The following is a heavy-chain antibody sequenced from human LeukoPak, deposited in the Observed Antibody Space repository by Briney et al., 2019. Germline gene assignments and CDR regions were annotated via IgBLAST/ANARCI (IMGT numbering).Heavy chain of an antibody. CDR2: INPNSGGT. Sequence: ASVKVSCKASGYTFTGYYMHWVRQAPGQGLEWIGWINPNSGGTNYAQKFQGWVTMTRDTSISTAYMELSRLRSDDTAVYYCARDRGGSYYDGAFDIWGQGTMVTVSS. CDR1: GYTFTGYY. D-gene: IGHD1-26*01. V-gene: IGHV1-2*04. J-gene: IGHJ3*02. CDR3: ARDRGGSYYDGAFDI.